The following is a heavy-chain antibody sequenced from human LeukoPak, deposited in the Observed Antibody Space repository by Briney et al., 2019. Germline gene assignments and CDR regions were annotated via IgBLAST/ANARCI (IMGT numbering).Heavy chain of an antibody. V-gene: IGHV4-61*01. D-gene: IGHD2-8*01. CDR2: IYYSGST. CDR3: ARGVQWRAFDI. Sequence: SETLSLTCTVSGGSVSSGSYYWSWIRQPPGKGLEWIGYIYYSGSTNYNPSLKSRVTISVDTSKNQFSLKLSSVTAADTAVYYCARGVQWRAFDIWGQGTMVTVSS. J-gene: IGHJ3*02. CDR1: GGSVSSGSYY.